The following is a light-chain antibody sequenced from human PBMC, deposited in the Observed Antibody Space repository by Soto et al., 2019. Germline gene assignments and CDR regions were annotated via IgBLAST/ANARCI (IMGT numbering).Light chain of an antibody. V-gene: IGKV2-30*01. CDR1: QSLLFSNGITY. Sequence: DVVLTQSPLSLPVTLGQPASISCRSSQSLLFSNGITYLTWFHQRPGQSPRRLIYEISNRDPGVPDRFGGGREGTDLSLRISRREAGDVTDYYCMQRSTRLITFGGGTKVEIK. CDR3: MQRSTRLIT. J-gene: IGKJ4*02. CDR2: EIS.